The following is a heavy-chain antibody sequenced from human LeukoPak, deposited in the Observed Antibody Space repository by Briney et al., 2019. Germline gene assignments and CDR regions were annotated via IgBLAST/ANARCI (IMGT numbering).Heavy chain of an antibody. V-gene: IGHV4-59*01. Sequence: SETLSLTCAVSSGSIFSNWWTWVRQPPGKGLEWIGYIYYSGSTNYNPSLKSRVTISVDTSKNQFSLKLSSVTAADTAVYYCARYSGSYGEFDYWGQGTLVTVSS. D-gene: IGHD1-26*01. J-gene: IGHJ4*02. CDR1: SGSIFSNW. CDR2: IYYSGST. CDR3: ARYSGSYGEFDY.